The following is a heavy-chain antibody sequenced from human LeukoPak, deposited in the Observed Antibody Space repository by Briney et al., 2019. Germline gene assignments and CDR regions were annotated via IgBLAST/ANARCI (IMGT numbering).Heavy chain of an antibody. D-gene: IGHD2-15*01. CDR2: ITGSGGDT. J-gene: IGHJ4*02. CDR3: TKGSASSRPHFFDY. CDR1: GFTFSNYA. V-gene: IGHV3-23*01. Sequence: PGGSLRLSCGASGFTFSNYAMTWVRQAPGKGLEWVSSITGSGGDTYHADSVKGRFTISRDSSKNTLYLQMNSLRAEDTALYYCTKGSASSRPHFFDYWGQGILVTVSS.